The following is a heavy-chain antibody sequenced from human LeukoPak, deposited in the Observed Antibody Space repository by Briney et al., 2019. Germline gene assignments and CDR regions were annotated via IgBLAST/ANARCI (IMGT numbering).Heavy chain of an antibody. CDR2: ISGGGSSA. CDR1: GFTFSSYA. CDR3: AKAILPATILSFNDY. Sequence: GGSLRLSCAASGFTFSSYAMSWVRQAPGKGLEWVSTISGGGSSAYYADSVKGRFTISRDNSKNTLYLQMNSLRAEDTAIYYCAKAILPATILSFNDYWGQGTLVTVSS. J-gene: IGHJ4*02. V-gene: IGHV3-23*01. D-gene: IGHD2-2*02.